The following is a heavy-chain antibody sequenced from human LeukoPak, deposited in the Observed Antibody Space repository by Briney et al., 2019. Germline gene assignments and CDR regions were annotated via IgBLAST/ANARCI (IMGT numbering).Heavy chain of an antibody. CDR3: AKDPAHSSGWQYYFDY. CDR1: GFTFSSYA. Sequence: GGSLRLSCAASGFTFSSYAMSWVRQAPGKGLEWVSAISGSGGSTYYADSVKGRFTISRDNSKNTLYLQMNSLRAEDTVVYYCAKDPAHSSGWQYYFDYWGQGTLVTVSS. D-gene: IGHD6-19*01. V-gene: IGHV3-23*01. CDR2: ISGSGGST. J-gene: IGHJ4*02.